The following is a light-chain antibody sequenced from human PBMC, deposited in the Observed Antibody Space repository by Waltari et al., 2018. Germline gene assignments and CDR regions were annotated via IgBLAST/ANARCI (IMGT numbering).Light chain of an antibody. CDR2: WAS. CDR3: QQYYSTPRLT. Sequence: DIVMTQSPDSLAVSLGERATINCKSSQSVLYSSNNKNYLAWYQQKPGQPPKLLIYWASTRESGVPDRFSGSGSGTDFTLTISSLQAEDVAVYYCQQYYSTPRLTSGGGTKVEIK. J-gene: IGKJ4*01. CDR1: QSVLYSSNNKNY. V-gene: IGKV4-1*01.